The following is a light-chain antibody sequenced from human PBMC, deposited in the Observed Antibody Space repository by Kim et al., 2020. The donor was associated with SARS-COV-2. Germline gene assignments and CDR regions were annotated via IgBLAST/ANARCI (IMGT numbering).Light chain of an antibody. Sequence: VVLTQSPGTLSLSPGERATLSCRANQFISSSYLAWYQQRPGQAPRLLIYATSSRATGIPDRFSGSESATDFTLTISRLEPEDFAVYCCQYYSSSWYTFGQGTKLEI. V-gene: IGKV3-20*01. CDR2: ATS. CDR3: QYYSSSWYT. J-gene: IGKJ2*01. CDR1: QFISSSY.